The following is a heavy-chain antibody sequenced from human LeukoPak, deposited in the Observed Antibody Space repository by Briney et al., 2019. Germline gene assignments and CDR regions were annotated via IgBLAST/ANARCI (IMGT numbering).Heavy chain of an antibody. J-gene: IGHJ4*02. Sequence: ASVKVSCKASGYTFTSYYMHWVRQAPGQGLEWMGIINPSGGSTSYAQKFQGRVTMTRDMSTSTVYMELSSLRSEDTAVYYCATLSYPLKDTDYWGQGTLVTVSS. V-gene: IGHV1-46*01. CDR1: GYTFTSYY. CDR2: INPSGGST. D-gene: IGHD3-16*01. CDR3: ATLSYPLKDTDY.